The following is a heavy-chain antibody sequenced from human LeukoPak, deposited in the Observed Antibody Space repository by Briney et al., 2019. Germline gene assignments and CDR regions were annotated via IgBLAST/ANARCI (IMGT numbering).Heavy chain of an antibody. CDR3: ARRNVAAAGTPYFDY. D-gene: IGHD6-13*01. CDR1: GGSISSHY. J-gene: IGHJ4*02. CDR2: IYYSGST. V-gene: IGHV4-59*11. Sequence: SETLSLTCTVSGGSISSHYWSWIRQPSGKGLEWIGYIYYSGSTNYNPSLKSRVTISVDTSKNQFSLKLSSVTAADTAVYYCARRNVAAAGTPYFDYWGQGTLVTVSS.